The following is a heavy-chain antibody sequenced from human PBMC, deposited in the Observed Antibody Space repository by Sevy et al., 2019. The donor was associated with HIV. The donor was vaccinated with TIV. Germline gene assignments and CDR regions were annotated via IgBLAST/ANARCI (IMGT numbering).Heavy chain of an antibody. CDR2: INGGGDNT. Sequence: GGSLRLSCAGAGFTFSRYPMSWVRQAPGRGLEWVSGINGGGDNTLYADSVKGRFTISRDNSKNTLYLQMNSPRAEDTAVYYCAKSQSGYFDSSGPLDFWGQGTLVTVSS. J-gene: IGHJ4*02. CDR1: GFTFSRYP. V-gene: IGHV3-23*01. D-gene: IGHD3-22*01. CDR3: AKSQSGYFDSSGPLDF.